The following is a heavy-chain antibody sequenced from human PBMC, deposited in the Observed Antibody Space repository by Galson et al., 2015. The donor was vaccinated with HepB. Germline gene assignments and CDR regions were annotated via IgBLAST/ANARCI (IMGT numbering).Heavy chain of an antibody. CDR1: GITFSTYV. Sequence: SLRLSCAAPGITFSTYVMSWVRQAPGKGLEWVSSIVGSGESTFYADSVKGRFTISRDNSRNTLYLQMNRLRADDTAIYYCAKTSYCDGGPCFSGYFDSRGQGTLVAVSS. CDR2: IVGSGEST. D-gene: IGHD2-21*01. V-gene: IGHV3-23*01. J-gene: IGHJ4*02. CDR3: AKTSYCDGGPCFSGYFDS.